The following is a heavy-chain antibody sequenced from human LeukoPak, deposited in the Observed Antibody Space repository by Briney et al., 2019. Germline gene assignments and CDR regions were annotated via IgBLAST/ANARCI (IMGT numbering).Heavy chain of an antibody. CDR1: GFTSSSYS. CDR2: ISSSSSYI. CDR3: ARDGSTVTNYYFDY. Sequence: PGGSLRLSCAASGFTSSSYSMNWVRQAPGKGLEWVSSISSSSSYIYYADSVKGRFTISRDNAKNSLYLQMNSLRAEDTAVYYCARDGSTVTNYYFDYWGQGTLVTVSS. D-gene: IGHD4-17*01. V-gene: IGHV3-21*01. J-gene: IGHJ4*02.